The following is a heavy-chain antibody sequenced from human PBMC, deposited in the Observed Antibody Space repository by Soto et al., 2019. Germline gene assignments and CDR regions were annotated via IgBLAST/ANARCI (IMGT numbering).Heavy chain of an antibody. CDR2: INAGNGET. V-gene: IGHV1-3*01. D-gene: IGHD2-2*02. CDR3: ARSTTSCYSLCWFDP. CDR1: GYTFTTYT. Sequence: GASVKVSCKASGYTFTTYTIQWVRQAPGQRLEWMGWINAGNGETKYSQNFQGRVTITRDTSASTAYMELNSLRSEDTAVYYCARSTTSCYSLCWFDPWGQGTLVTVDS. J-gene: IGHJ5*02.